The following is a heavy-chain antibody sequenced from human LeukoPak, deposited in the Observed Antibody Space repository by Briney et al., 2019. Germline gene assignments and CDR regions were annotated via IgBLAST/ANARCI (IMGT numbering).Heavy chain of an antibody. CDR1: GFTFDDYA. CDR2: ISWNSGSI. J-gene: IGHJ4*02. D-gene: IGHD2-15*01. CDR3: AGGGSCYF. Sequence: GGSLRLSCAASGFTFDDYAMHWVRQAPGKGLEWVSGISWNSGSIGYADSVKGRFTISRDNAKNSLYLQMSSLRAEDTAVYYCAGGGSCYFWGQGTLVTVSS. V-gene: IGHV3-9*01.